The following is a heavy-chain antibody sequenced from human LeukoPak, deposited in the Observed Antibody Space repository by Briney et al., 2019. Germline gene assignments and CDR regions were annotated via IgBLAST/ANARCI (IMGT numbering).Heavy chain of an antibody. D-gene: IGHD2-2*01. CDR1: GGSISGYY. CDR2: INHSGST. V-gene: IGHV4-34*01. CDR3: ARGRPARYDY. Sequence: SETLSLTCTVSGGSISGYYCSWIRQPPGKGLEWIGEINHSGSTNYNPSLKSRVTISVDTSKNQFSLKLSSVTAADTAVYYCARGRPARYDYWGQGTLVTVSS. J-gene: IGHJ4*02.